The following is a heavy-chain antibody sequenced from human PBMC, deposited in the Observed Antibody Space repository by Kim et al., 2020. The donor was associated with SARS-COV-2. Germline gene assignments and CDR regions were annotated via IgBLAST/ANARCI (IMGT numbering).Heavy chain of an antibody. CDR1: GGSISSGGYY. V-gene: IGHV4-31*03. D-gene: IGHD3-10*01. Sequence: SETLSLTCTVSGGSISSGGYYWSWIRQHPGKGLEWIGYIYYSGSTYYNPSLKSRVTISVDTSKNQFSLKLSSVTAADTAVYYCARDGTMVRGVYEYWGQGTLVTVSS. J-gene: IGHJ4*02. CDR2: IYYSGST. CDR3: ARDGTMVRGVYEY.